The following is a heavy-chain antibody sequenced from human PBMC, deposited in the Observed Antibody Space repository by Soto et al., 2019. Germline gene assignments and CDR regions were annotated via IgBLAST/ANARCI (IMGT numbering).Heavy chain of an antibody. J-gene: IGHJ4*02. V-gene: IGHV3-23*01. CDR1: GFTFSSYA. Sequence: EVQLLESGGGLVQPGGSLRLSCAASGFTFSSYAMSWVRQAPGKGLEWVSAISGSGGSTYYADSVKGRFTISRDNSKNTLYLEMNSLRAEDPAVYYCGKDYDFWSGSKDYWGQGTLVTVSS. CDR3: GKDYDFWSGSKDY. D-gene: IGHD3-3*01. CDR2: ISGSGGST.